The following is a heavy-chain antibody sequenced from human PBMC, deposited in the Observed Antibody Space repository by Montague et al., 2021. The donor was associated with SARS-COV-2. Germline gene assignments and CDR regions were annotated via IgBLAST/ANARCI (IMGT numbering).Heavy chain of an antibody. J-gene: IGHJ4*02. Sequence: QSGAEVKKPGESLRISCEGSGYSFTNDWIGWVRQMPGKGLEWMGIIYPGDSDIRYSPSFQGRVSISADKSFNTAYLQWSSLQASDTAMYFCGRQQYGRHTKVVDYWGQGTLVTVSS. D-gene: IGHD4-11*01. CDR1: GYSFTNDW. CDR3: GRQQYGRHTKVVDY. V-gene: IGHV5-51*01. CDR2: IYPGDSDI.